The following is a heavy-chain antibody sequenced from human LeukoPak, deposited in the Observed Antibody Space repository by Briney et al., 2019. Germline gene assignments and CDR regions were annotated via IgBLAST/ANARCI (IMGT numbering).Heavy chain of an antibody. Sequence: SPSQTLSLTCTVSGGSISSGSYYWSWIRQPAGKGLEWIGHIYTSGSTNYNPSLKSRVTISVDTSKNQFSLKLSSVTAADTAVYYCARGHCSSTNCYWAYYYYMDVWGKGTTVTVSS. J-gene: IGHJ6*03. CDR3: ARGHCSSTNCYWAYYYYMDV. D-gene: IGHD2-2*01. V-gene: IGHV4-61*09. CDR1: GGSISSGSYY. CDR2: IYTSGST.